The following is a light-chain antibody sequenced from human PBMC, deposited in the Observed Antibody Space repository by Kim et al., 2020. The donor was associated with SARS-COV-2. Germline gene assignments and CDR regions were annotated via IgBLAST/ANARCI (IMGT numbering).Light chain of an antibody. CDR3: QQYYNAPYS. CDR2: AAS. CDR1: QAISYA. J-gene: IGKJ2*01. Sequence: ASVGDRVTIPCRGSQAISYALAWYQQKPGTAPKVLVYAASKLQTGVPSRFSGSGSGTDYTLNISSLQPEDFATYYCQQYYNAPYSFGQGTKLEIK. V-gene: IGKV1-NL1*01.